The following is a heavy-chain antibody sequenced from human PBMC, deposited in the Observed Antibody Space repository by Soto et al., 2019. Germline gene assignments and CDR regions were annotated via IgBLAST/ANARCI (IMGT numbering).Heavy chain of an antibody. D-gene: IGHD1-7*01. CDR2: ISYDGSNK. Sequence: QVQLVESGGGVVQPGRSLRLSCAASGFTFSSYAMHWVRQAPGQGLEWVALISYDGSNKYYADSVKGRFTISRDNSKNTLYLQMNSLRLEDTAVYHCARDQGGTTLYYHGMDVWGQGTTVTVSS. V-gene: IGHV3-30-3*01. J-gene: IGHJ6*02. CDR1: GFTFSSYA. CDR3: ARDQGGTTLYYHGMDV.